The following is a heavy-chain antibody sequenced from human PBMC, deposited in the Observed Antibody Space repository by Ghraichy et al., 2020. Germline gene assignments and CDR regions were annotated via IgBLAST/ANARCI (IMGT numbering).Heavy chain of an antibody. CDR2: IRSKAYGGTT. Sequence: GGSLRLSCTASGFTFGDYAMSWFRQAPGKGLEWVGFIRSKAYGGTTEYAASVKGRFTISRDDSKSIAYLQMNSLKTEDTAVYYCTRDSRSGSYYFYYYYYMDVWGKGTTVTVSS. D-gene: IGHD1-26*01. CDR1: GFTFGDYA. CDR3: TRDSRSGSYYFYYYYYMDV. J-gene: IGHJ6*03. V-gene: IGHV3-49*03.